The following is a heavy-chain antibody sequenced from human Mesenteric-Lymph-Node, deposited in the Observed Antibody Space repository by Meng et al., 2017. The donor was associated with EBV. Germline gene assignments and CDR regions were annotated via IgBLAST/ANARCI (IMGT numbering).Heavy chain of an antibody. Sequence: QVPLVQSGGEVKRPGASVKVSCQASGYTFTYYGIMWVRQAPGQGLEWMGWISPHSGDTKYTQNFGGRVTMTADSSTRTAYMELRALRSDDTAVYYCARGDYDVLTGQGWFDPWGQGTLVTVSS. CDR3: ARGDYDVLTGQGWFDP. D-gene: IGHD3-9*01. CDR2: ISPHSGDT. V-gene: IGHV1-18*01. J-gene: IGHJ5*02. CDR1: GYTFTYYG.